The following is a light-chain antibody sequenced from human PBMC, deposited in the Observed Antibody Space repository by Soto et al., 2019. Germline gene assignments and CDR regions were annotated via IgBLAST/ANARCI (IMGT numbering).Light chain of an antibody. CDR1: SSDVGGYNY. V-gene: IGLV2-14*01. Sequence: QSALTQPASVSGSPGQSITISCTGTSSDVGGYNYVSWYQQHPGKAPKLMLYEVSNRPSGVSNRFAGSKAGNTASLAISGLQAEYESDYYCSSYTSSSTLYVFGTGTKVTVL. J-gene: IGLJ1*01. CDR3: SSYTSSSTLYV. CDR2: EVS.